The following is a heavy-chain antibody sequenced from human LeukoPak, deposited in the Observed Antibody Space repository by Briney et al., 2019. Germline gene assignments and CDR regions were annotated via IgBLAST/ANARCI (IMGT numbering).Heavy chain of an antibody. CDR3: ARGDYDFWSGQNWFDP. V-gene: IGHV4-39*07. CDR2: IYYSGST. CDR1: GGSISSSSYY. D-gene: IGHD3-3*01. J-gene: IGHJ5*02. Sequence: SETLSLTCTVSGGSISSSSYYWGWIRQPPGKGLEWIGSIYYSGSTYYNPSLKSRVTISVDTSKNQFSLKLSSVTAADTAVYYCARGDYDFWSGQNWFDPWGQGTLVTVSS.